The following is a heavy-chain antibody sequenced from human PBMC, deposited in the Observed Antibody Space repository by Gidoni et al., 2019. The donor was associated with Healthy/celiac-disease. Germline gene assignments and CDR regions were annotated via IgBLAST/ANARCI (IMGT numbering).Heavy chain of an antibody. CDR1: GFTFSSHA. CDR2: ISGSGGST. J-gene: IGHJ3*02. CDR3: AKDQATPSLSYYDFWSGYLADAFDI. Sequence: EVQLLESGGGLVQPGGSLRLSCAASGFTFSSHAMSWVRQAPGKGLEWVSAISGSGGSTYYADSVKGRFTISRDNSKNTLYLQMNSLRAEDTAVYYCAKDQATPSLSYYDFWSGYLADAFDIWGQGTMVTVSS. D-gene: IGHD3-3*01. V-gene: IGHV3-23*01.